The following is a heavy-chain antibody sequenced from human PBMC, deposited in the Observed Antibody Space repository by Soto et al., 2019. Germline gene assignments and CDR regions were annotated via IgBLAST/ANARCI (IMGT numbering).Heavy chain of an antibody. Sequence: ASVKPSCKASGYTFTSYGISCVRQAPGQGLEWMGWISAYNGNTNYAQKLQGRVTMTTDTSTSTAYMELRSLRSDDTAVYYCARVKGSGYHNWFDPWGQGTLVTVSS. CDR1: GYTFTSYG. J-gene: IGHJ5*02. D-gene: IGHD3-22*01. CDR2: ISAYNGNT. V-gene: IGHV1-18*01. CDR3: ARVKGSGYHNWFDP.